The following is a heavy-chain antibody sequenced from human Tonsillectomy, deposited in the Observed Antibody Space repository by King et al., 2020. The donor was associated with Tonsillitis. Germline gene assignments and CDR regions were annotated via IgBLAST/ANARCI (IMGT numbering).Heavy chain of an antibody. V-gene: IGHV4-34*01. CDR2: INHSGSS. CDR3: ARGRGTQIWCSGGSCYTGGRDYYYYMDV. CDR1: GGSFSGYY. J-gene: IGHJ6*03. D-gene: IGHD2-15*01. Sequence: VQLQQWGAGLLKPSETLSLTCAVFGGSFSGYYWSWIRQPPGKGLEWIGEINHSGSSNYNPSLKSRVTISVDTSKNPFSLKLSSGAAADTAVYYCARGRGTQIWCSGGSCYTGGRDYYYYMDVWGKGTTVTVSS.